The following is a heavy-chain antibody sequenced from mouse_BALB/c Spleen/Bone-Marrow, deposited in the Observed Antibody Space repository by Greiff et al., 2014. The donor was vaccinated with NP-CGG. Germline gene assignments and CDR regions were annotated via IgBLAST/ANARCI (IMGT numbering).Heavy chain of an antibody. CDR3: ARHGYGNYVAMDY. J-gene: IGHJ4*01. Sequence: EVQLVESGPELVKPGASMKISCKASGYSLTGYTMNWVKQSHGKNLEWIGHINPYNGGTSQNQKFKGKATLTIDKSSSTAYMELLSLTSEDSAVYYCARHGYGNYVAMDYWGQGTSVTVSS. CDR2: INPYNGGT. D-gene: IGHD2-10*02. V-gene: IGHV1-18*01. CDR1: GYSLTGYT.